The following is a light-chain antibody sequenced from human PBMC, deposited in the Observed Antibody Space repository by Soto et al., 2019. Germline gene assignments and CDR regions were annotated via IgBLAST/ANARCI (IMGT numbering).Light chain of an antibody. CDR1: QSVSSSTS. V-gene: IGKV3-20*01. J-gene: IGKJ4*01. Sequence: EIVLTQSPGTLSLSPGERAALSCRASQSVSSSTSLAWHQQKTGQAPRLLIHGASSRAVGVPDRFSGSGSATDFTLTIIRLEPEDFAVYYCQQYGDSPLTFGGGTKVE. CDR3: QQYGDSPLT. CDR2: GAS.